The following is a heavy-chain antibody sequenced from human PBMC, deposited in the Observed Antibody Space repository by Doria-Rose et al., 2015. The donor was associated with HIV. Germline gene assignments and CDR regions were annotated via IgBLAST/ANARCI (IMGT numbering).Heavy chain of an antibody. CDR2: IFSDDDM. CDR3: ARIKSSRWYHKYYFDF. D-gene: IGHD6-13*01. V-gene: IGHV2-26*01. CDR1: GVSLSSPGMG. J-gene: IGHJ4*02. Sequence: SGPVLVKPTETLTLTCTVSGVSLSSPGMGVSWIRQPPGKVLEWPANIFSDDDMSYNTSLKSRLTISRRTSKSQVVLTMTDMDPVDTATYYCARIKSSRWYHKYYFDFWGQGTLVIVSA.